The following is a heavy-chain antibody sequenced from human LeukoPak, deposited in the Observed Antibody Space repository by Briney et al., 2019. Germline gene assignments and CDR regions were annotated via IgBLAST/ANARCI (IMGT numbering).Heavy chain of an antibody. CDR1: GDSISSYY. V-gene: IGHV4-59*08. J-gene: IGHJ4*02. D-gene: IGHD3-10*01. CDR3: ARHGGSGSLFY. CDR2: IYHSGST. Sequence: PSETLSLTCTVSGDSISSYYSSWIRQPPGKGLEWIGYIYHSGSTNYNPSLKSRVTISVDTSKNQFSLKLSSVTGGDTAVYYCARHGGSGSLFYWGQGTLVTVSS.